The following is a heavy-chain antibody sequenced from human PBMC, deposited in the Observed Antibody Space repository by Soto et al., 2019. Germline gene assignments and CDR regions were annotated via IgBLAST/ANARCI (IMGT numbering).Heavy chain of an antibody. CDR3: ARGMTTVTTFDY. D-gene: IGHD4-17*01. Sequence: SETLSLTCTVSGGSVSSGSYYWNWIRQPPGKGVEWIGYIYNGGSTNYNPSLKRRVTISVDTSKNQFSLELSSVTAADTAVYYCARGMTTVTTFDYWGQGTLVTVSS. V-gene: IGHV4-61*01. CDR1: GGSVSSGSYY. CDR2: IYNGGST. J-gene: IGHJ4*02.